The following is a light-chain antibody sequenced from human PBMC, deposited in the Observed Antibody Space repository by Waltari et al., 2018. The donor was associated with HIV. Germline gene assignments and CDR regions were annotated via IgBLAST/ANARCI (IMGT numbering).Light chain of an antibody. Sequence: ENVLPQSPGTLSLSPGERSTLSCRASQSVRSNYLAWYQQKPGQAPRLLIYGASSRATDIPDRFSGSGSGTHFTLTITRLEPEDFAVYYCQQYGSAYTFGQGTKLEIK. J-gene: IGKJ2*01. CDR1: QSVRSNY. V-gene: IGKV3-20*01. CDR2: GAS. CDR3: QQYGSAYT.